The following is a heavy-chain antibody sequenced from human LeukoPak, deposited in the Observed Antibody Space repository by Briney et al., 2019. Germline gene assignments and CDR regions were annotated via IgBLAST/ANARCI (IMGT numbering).Heavy chain of an antibody. V-gene: IGHV3-9*01. J-gene: IGHJ6*03. D-gene: IGHD2/OR15-2a*01. CDR3: AKDIGRNYYSYMDV. CDR2: ISWNSGRI. Sequence: PGGSLRLSCAASGFTFDDYAMHWVRQAPGKGLEWVSGISWNSGRIGYADSVKGRFTISRDNAKNSLYLQMNSLRAEDTALYYCAKDIGRNYYSYMDVWGKGTTVTVSS. CDR1: GFTFDDYA.